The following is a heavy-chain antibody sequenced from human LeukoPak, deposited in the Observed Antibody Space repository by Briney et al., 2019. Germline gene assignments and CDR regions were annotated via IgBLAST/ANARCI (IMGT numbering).Heavy chain of an antibody. V-gene: IGHV3-21*01. Sequence: GGSLRPSCAASGFTFSSYSMNWVRQAPGKGLEWVSSISSSSSYIYYADSVKGRFTISRDNAKNSLYLQMNSLRAEDTAVYYCARDLYYDSSGYYGGYFDYWGQGTLVTVSS. CDR3: ARDLYYDSSGYYGGYFDY. D-gene: IGHD3-22*01. J-gene: IGHJ4*02. CDR2: ISSSSSYI. CDR1: GFTFSSYS.